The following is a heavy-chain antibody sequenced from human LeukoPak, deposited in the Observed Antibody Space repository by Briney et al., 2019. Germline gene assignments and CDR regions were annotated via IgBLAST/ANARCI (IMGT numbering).Heavy chain of an antibody. D-gene: IGHD3-22*01. Sequence: GASVKVSCKASGGTFSSYAISWVRQAPGQGLEWMGRIIPMLGIANYAQKFQGRVTITADKSTSTAYMELSSLRSEDTAVYYCARVSFDSSGYWSSTHYYYYGMDVWGQGTTVTVSS. J-gene: IGHJ6*02. CDR2: IIPMLGIA. CDR3: ARVSFDSSGYWSSTHYYYYGMDV. CDR1: GGTFSSYA. V-gene: IGHV1-69*04.